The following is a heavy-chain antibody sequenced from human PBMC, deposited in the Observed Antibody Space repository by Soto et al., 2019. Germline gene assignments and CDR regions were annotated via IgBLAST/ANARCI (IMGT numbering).Heavy chain of an antibody. CDR2: ISGSGGST. Sequence: LRLSCAASGFTFGSYAMSWVRQAPGKGLEWVSAISGSGGSTYYSDSVKGRFTISRDNSKNTLYLQMNSRRAEDTAAYYCANDPRGYSYWLIDYSGRGNLLTFSS. J-gene: IGHJ4*02. D-gene: IGHD5-18*01. V-gene: IGHV3-23*01. CDR3: ANDPRGYSYWLIDY. CDR1: GFTFGSYA.